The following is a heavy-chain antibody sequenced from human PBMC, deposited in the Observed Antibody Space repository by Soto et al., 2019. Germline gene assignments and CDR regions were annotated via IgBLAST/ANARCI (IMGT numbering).Heavy chain of an antibody. CDR2: IYYSGST. V-gene: IGHV4-59*01. J-gene: IGHJ4*02. Sequence: QVQLQESGPGLVKPSETLSLTCTVSGGSISSYYWSWIRQPPGKGLEWIGYIYYSGSTNYNPSLKSRVTISVDTSRNQFSLKLSSVTAADTAVYYCARGYDYGSEKLDYWGQGTLVTVSS. CDR3: ARGYDYGSEKLDY. CDR1: GGSISSYY. D-gene: IGHD3-10*01.